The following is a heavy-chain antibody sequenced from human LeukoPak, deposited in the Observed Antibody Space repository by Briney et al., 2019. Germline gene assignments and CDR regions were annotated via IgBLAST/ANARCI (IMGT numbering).Heavy chain of an antibody. CDR1: GFTFTSYA. V-gene: IGHV3-30-3*01. D-gene: IGHD5-24*01. CDR3: ARASRDGYNYRVYYFDY. CDR2: ISYDGSNK. J-gene: IGHJ4*02. Sequence: GGSLRLSCAASGFTFTSYAKHWVRQAPGKGLEWVAVISYDGSNKYYADSVKGRFTISRDNSKNTLYLQMNSLRAEDTAVYYCARASRDGYNYRVYYFDYWGQGTLVTVSS.